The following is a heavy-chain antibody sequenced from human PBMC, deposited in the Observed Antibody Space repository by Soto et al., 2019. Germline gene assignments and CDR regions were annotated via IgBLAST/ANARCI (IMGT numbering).Heavy chain of an antibody. J-gene: IGHJ5*02. CDR2: IIPIFGTA. D-gene: IGHD3-3*01. V-gene: IGHV1-69*01. CDR1: GGTFSSYA. Sequence: QVQLVQSGAEVKKPGSSVKVSCKASGGTFSSYAISWVRQAPGQGLEWMGGIIPIFGTANYAQKFQGRVTITADESTSTAYMELSSLRSEHTAVYSCARSPIGFTIFGVVRGWFDPWGQGNLVTVSS. CDR3: ARSPIGFTIFGVVRGWFDP.